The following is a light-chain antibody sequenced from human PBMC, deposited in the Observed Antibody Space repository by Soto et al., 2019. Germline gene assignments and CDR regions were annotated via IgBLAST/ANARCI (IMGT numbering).Light chain of an antibody. J-gene: IGLJ3*02. CDR1: SSDVGSSHL. V-gene: IGLV2-23*02. Sequence: QSALTQPASVSGSPGQSITITCTGTSSDVGSSHLVSWYQQHRGIAPQLIIYEVTKRPSGVSDRFSGSKSGNTASLTVSGLQAEDEADYYCCSYAGATTYVSFGGGTKVTVL. CDR2: EVT. CDR3: CSYAGATTYVS.